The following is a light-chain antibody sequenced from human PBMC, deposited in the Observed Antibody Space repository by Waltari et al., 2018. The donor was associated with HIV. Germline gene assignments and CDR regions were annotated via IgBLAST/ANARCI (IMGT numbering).Light chain of an antibody. Sequence: DIQMTQSPSSLSASVEDNVTITCRASQGINNYVAWYQQKQRKVAQLLIYGASTLQSGVPSRFSRSGAGTHFTITISCLQPEDVATYYCQKYNSALYPFDQGTKLEL. CDR1: QGINNY. CDR2: GAS. V-gene: IGKV1-27*01. J-gene: IGKJ2*01. CDR3: QKYNSALYP.